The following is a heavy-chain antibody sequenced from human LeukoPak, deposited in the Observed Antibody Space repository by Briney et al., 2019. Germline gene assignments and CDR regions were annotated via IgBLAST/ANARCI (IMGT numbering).Heavy chain of an antibody. CDR2: ISYDGSNK. J-gene: IGHJ6*02. Sequence: GGSLRLSCAASGFTFSSCAMHWVRQAPGKGLEWVAVISYDGSNKCYAYSVKGRFTISRDHSKNTLYLQMNSLRAEDTAVYYCARADLPAAIGYYYYGMDVWGQGTTVTVSS. V-gene: IGHV3-30*04. CDR1: GFTFSSCA. D-gene: IGHD2-2*01. CDR3: ARADLPAAIGYYYYGMDV.